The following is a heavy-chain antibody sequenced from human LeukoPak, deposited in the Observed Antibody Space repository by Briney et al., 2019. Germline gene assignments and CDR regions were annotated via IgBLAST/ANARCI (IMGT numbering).Heavy chain of an antibody. CDR3: TRVRWGSWIGDY. V-gene: IGHV3-49*04. CDR2: IRSKAYGGTT. D-gene: IGHD3-16*01. Sequence: PGGSLRLSCTASGFTFGDYAMSWVRQAPGKGLEWVGFIRSKAYGGTTEYAESVKGRFTISRDDSKSIAYLQMNSLKTEDTAVYYCTRVRWGSWIGDYWGQGILVTVSS. CDR1: GFTFGDYA. J-gene: IGHJ4*02.